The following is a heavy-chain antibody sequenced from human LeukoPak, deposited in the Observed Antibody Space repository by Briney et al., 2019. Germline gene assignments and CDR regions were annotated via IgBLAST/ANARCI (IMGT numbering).Heavy chain of an antibody. CDR1: GFTFSSYS. V-gene: IGHV3-21*01. Sequence: PGGSLRLSCAASGFTFSSYSMNWVRQAPGKGLEWVSSINSSSSYIYYADSVKGRFTISRDNAKNSLYLQMNSLRAEDTAVYYCARDGGYSGYDLGYYYYYMDVWGKGTTVTISS. CDR3: ARDGGYSGYDLGYYYYYMDV. J-gene: IGHJ6*03. CDR2: INSSSSYI. D-gene: IGHD5-12*01.